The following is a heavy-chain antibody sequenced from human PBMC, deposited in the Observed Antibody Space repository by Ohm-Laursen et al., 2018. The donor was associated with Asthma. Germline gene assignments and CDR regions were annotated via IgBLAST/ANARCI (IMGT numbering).Heavy chain of an antibody. CDR2: ISTASTFI. V-gene: IGHV3-21*04. D-gene: IGHD3-22*01. CDR1: GYTFSRYS. CDR3: AKDTGTYYYDSNWFDP. J-gene: IGHJ5*02. Sequence: SLRLSCAASGYTFSRYSIHWVRQVPGKGLEWVASISTASTFIYYADSVRGRFTTSRDNAKNSVYLQMNSLRAEDTAVYYCAKDTGTYYYDSNWFDPWGQGTLVTASS.